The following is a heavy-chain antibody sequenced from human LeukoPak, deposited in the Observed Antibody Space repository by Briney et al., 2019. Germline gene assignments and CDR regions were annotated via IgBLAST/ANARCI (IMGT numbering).Heavy chain of an antibody. V-gene: IGHV3-23*01. J-gene: IGHJ4*02. CDR3: AKDVYYYGSGSYYNPFDY. Sequence: QPGGSLRLSCAASGFTFSSYAMSWVRQAPGKGLEWVSAISGSGGSTYYADSVKGRFTISRDNSKNTLYLQMNSLRVEDTAVYYCAKDVYYYGSGSYYNPFDYWGQGTLVTVSS. CDR1: GFTFSSYA. D-gene: IGHD3-10*01. CDR2: ISGSGGST.